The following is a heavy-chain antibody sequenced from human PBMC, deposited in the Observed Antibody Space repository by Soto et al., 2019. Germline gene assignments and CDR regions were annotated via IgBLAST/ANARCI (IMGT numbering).Heavy chain of an antibody. CDR3: AKGKAHTMFGVDTLFDF. J-gene: IGHJ4*02. CDR2: ISGNGGST. V-gene: IGHV3-23*01. Sequence: GGSLRLSCADSGFAFSSYAMSWVRQAPGKGLEWVSTISGNGGSTSYTDSMKGRFTVSRDNSKNTLYLQMNSLRAEDTAVFYCAKGKAHTMFGVDTLFDFWGQGTLVTVSS. D-gene: IGHD3-3*01. CDR1: GFAFSSYA.